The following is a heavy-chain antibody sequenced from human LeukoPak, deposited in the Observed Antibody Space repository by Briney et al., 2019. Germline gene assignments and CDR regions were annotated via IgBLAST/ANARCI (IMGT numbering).Heavy chain of an antibody. D-gene: IGHD2-2*01. CDR1: GYTFTSYG. J-gene: IGHJ6*03. V-gene: IGHV1-18*01. CDR2: ISAYNGNT. CDR3: ARRYCSSTSLGIRLYYYYMDV. Sequence: GASVKVSCKASGYTFTSYGISWVRQAPGQGLEWMGWISAYNGNTNYAQKLQGRVTMTTDTSTSTAYMELRSLRSDDTAVYYCARRYCSSTSLGIRLYYYYMDVWGKGTTVTISS.